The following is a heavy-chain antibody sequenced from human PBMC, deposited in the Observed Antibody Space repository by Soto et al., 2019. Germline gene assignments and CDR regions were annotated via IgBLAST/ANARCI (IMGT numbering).Heavy chain of an antibody. J-gene: IGHJ4*02. D-gene: IGHD1-1*01. Sequence: PGGSLRLSCPASGFIFSSYAMTWVRQAPGKGLEWVSGISGSGDSTYYADSVKGRFTISRDNSKKTLYLQMNSLRAEDSALYYCAKDRTTAGTFYFDYWGQGTLVTVSS. CDR3: AKDRTTAGTFYFDY. V-gene: IGHV3-23*01. CDR1: GFIFSSYA. CDR2: ISGSGDST.